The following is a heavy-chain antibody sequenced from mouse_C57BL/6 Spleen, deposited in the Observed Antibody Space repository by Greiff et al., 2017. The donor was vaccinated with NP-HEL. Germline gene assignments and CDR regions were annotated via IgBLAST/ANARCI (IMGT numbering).Heavy chain of an antibody. CDR2: INPNNGGT. V-gene: IGHV1-26*01. CDR3: ARGGTRYYAMDY. D-gene: IGHD3-3*01. CDR1: GYTFTDYY. J-gene: IGHJ4*01. Sequence: EVQLQQSGPELVKPGASVKISCKASGYTFTDYYMNWVKQSHGKILEWIGDINPNNGGTSYNQKFKGKATLTVDKSSSTAYMELRSLTSEDSAVYYCARGGTRYYAMDYWGQGTSVTVSS.